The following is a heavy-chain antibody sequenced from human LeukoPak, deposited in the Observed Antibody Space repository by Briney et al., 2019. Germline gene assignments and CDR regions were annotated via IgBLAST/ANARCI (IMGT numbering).Heavy chain of an antibody. CDR1: GGTYSSYA. J-gene: IGHJ4*02. CDR3: ARGRFGELLF. D-gene: IGHD3-10*01. V-gene: IGHV1-69*13. CDR2: IIPIFGTA. Sequence: ASVKVSCKASGGTYSSYAISWVRQAPGQGLEWMGGIIPIFGTANYAQKFQGRVTITADESTSTAYMELSSLRSEDTAVYYCARGRFGELLFWGQGTLVTVSS.